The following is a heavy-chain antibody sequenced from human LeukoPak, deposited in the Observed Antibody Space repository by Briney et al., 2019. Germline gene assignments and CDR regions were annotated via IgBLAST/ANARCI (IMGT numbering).Heavy chain of an antibody. CDR2: IKQGGSEI. J-gene: IGHJ4*02. D-gene: IGHD4-11*01. Sequence: GGSLRLSCSASGFTFSRFWMSWVRQAPGKGLEYVALIKQGGSEIYHMDSVKGRFTISRDDATNSLYLQMNSLRVEDTALYYCARDRESVSDSEGDYWGQGTLVTVSS. V-gene: IGHV3-7*01. CDR3: ARDRESVSDSEGDY. CDR1: GFTFSRFW.